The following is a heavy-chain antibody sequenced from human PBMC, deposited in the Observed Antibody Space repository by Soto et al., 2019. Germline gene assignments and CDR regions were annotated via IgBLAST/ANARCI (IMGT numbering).Heavy chain of an antibody. Sequence: PGGSLRLSCSASGFTFSSYAMHWVRQAPGKGLEYVSAISSNGGSTYYADSVKGRFTISRDNSKNTLYLQMSSLRAEDTAVYYCVKGRSWSSGSYYTSSYYYYGMDVWGQGTTVTVSS. D-gene: IGHD3-10*01. CDR3: VKGRSWSSGSYYTSSYYYYGMDV. J-gene: IGHJ6*02. CDR2: ISSNGGST. V-gene: IGHV3-64D*08. CDR1: GFTFSSYA.